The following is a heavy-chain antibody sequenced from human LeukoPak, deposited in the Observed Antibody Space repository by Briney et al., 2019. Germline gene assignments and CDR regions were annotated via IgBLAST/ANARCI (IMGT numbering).Heavy chain of an antibody. V-gene: IGHV4-61*02. Sequence: PSETLSLTCTVSGGSISSGSYYWSWIRQPAGKGLEWIGRIYTSGSTNYNPSLKSRVTISVDTSKNQFSLKLSSVTAADTAVYYCAAIEMAPTNYFDYWGQGMLVTVSS. CDR3: AAIEMAPTNYFDY. J-gene: IGHJ4*02. D-gene: IGHD5-24*01. CDR1: GGSISSGSYY. CDR2: IYTSGST.